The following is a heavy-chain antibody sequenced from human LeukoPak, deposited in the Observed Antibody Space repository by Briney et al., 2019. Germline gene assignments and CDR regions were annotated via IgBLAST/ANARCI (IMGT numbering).Heavy chain of an antibody. J-gene: IGHJ4*02. CDR1: GGTFSSFA. Sequence: GSSVKVSCEASGGTFSSFAISWVRQAPGQGLEWMGGIIPIFGTANYAQKFQGRVTITADESTSTAYMELSSLRSEDTAVYYCARVENSGNSNYWGQGTLVTVSS. CDR3: ARVENSGNSNY. V-gene: IGHV1-69*01. D-gene: IGHD4-23*01. CDR2: IIPIFGTA.